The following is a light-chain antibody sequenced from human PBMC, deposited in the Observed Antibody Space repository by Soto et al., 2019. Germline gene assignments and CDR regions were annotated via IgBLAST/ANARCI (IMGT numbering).Light chain of an antibody. Sequence: QSVLTQPPSASGTPGQRVTISCSGSLSNIGSNFIYWYQQLPGSAPKLLINRNNERPSGVPDRFSGSKSGTSASLAISGLRSEDEADYHCAAWDDSRRGVVFGGGTKLTVL. CDR3: AAWDDSRRGVV. CDR2: RNN. J-gene: IGLJ2*01. CDR1: LSNIGSNF. V-gene: IGLV1-47*01.